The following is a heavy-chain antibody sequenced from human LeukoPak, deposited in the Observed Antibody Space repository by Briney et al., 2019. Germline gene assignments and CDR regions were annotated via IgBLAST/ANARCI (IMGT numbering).Heavy chain of an antibody. J-gene: IGHJ4*02. V-gene: IGHV3-7*01. D-gene: IGHD2-8*01. CDR1: GFTFSSYA. CDR3: ADPGVGF. Sequence: PGGSLRLSCAASGFTFSSYAMSWVRQAPGKGLEWVANLKQNGTEKNYVDSVKGRFTISRDNAKNSLYLQMNSLRAEDTAVYYCADPGVGFWGQGTLVTVSS. CDR2: LKQNGTEK.